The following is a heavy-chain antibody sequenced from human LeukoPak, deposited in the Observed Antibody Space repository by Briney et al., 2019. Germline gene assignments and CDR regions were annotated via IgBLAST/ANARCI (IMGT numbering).Heavy chain of an antibody. V-gene: IGHV4-59*01. CDR2: IYYSGST. D-gene: IGHD2-15*01. CDR1: GGYISSYY. J-gene: IGHJ4*02. Sequence: PSETLSLTCTVSGGYISSYYWSWIRQTPGKGLEWIGYIYYSGSTNYNPSLKSRVTISVDTSKNQFSLKRSSVTAADAAVYYCARAYGSGDSCYSPPLDYWGQGTLVTVSS. CDR3: ARAYGSGDSCYSPPLDY.